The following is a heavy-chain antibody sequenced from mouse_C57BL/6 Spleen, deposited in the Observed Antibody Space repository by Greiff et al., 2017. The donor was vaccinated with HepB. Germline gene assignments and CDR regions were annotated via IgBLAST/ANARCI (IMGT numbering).Heavy chain of an antibody. V-gene: IGHV1-69*01. Sequence: VQLQQSGAELVMPGASVKLSCKASGYTFTSYWMYWVKQRPGQGLEWIGEIDPSDSYTNYNQKFKGKSTLTVDKSSSTAYMQLSSLTSEDSAVYYCAGSDYLYAMDYWGQGTSVTVSS. CDR3: AGSDYLYAMDY. D-gene: IGHD2-4*01. CDR2: IDPSDSYT. CDR1: GYTFTSYW. J-gene: IGHJ4*01.